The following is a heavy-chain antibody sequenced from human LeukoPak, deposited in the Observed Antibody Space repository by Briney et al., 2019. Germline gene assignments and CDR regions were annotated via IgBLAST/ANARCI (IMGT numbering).Heavy chain of an antibody. Sequence: SETLSLTCTVSGGSISSGSYYWSWIRQPAGKGLEWIGRIYTSGSTNYNPSLKSRVTISVDTSKNQFSLKLSSVTAADTAVYYCAKPAGSKRYYYYYYMDVWGKGTTVTISS. CDR2: IYTSGST. J-gene: IGHJ6*03. CDR1: GGSISSGSYY. D-gene: IGHD6-19*01. CDR3: AKPAGSKRYYYYYYMDV. V-gene: IGHV4-61*02.